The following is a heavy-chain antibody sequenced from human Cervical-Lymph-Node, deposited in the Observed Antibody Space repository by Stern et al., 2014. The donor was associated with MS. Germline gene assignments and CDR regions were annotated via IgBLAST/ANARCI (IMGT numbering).Heavy chain of an antibody. CDR2: IYTSGSI. CDR3: ARESTLVTGTLST. CDR1: TGSISNYY. Sequence: QLQLQESGPGLVKPSMTLSLTCTVSTGSISNYYWSWIRQPAGKGLEWIGRIYTSGSINYNPSLKTRITMSVDTSKNQFSLKLTSVTAADTAVYYCARESTLVTGTLSTWGQGTLVTVSS. V-gene: IGHV4-4*07. D-gene: IGHD6-19*01. J-gene: IGHJ5*02.